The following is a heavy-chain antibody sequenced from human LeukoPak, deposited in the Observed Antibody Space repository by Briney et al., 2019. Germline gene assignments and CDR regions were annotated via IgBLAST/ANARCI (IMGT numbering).Heavy chain of an antibody. CDR2: IYYSGST. Sequence: SETLSLTCTVSGGFISSYYWRWIRQPPGKGLEWSGYIYYSGSTNYNPSLKSRVTISVDTSKNQFSLKLSSVTAAETAVYYCARYKAPGNSYNYFDPWGQGTLVTVSS. CDR3: ARYKAPGNSYNYFDP. D-gene: IGHD4-23*01. J-gene: IGHJ5*02. V-gene: IGHV4-59*01. CDR1: GGFISSYY.